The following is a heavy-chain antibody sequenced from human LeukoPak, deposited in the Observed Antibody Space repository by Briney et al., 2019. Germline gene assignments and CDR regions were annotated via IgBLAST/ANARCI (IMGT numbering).Heavy chain of an antibody. CDR2: INSDGSIT. D-gene: IGHD5-24*01. V-gene: IGHV3-74*01. Sequence: PGGSLRLSCTGSGFTFSSYWMHWVRQAPGKGLMWVSRINSDGSITTYADSVKGRFTVSRDNAKNTVYLQMNSLRAEDTAVYYCARARATLSPHFDNWGQGTLVTVSS. CDR1: GFTFSSYW. J-gene: IGHJ4*02. CDR3: ARARATLSPHFDN.